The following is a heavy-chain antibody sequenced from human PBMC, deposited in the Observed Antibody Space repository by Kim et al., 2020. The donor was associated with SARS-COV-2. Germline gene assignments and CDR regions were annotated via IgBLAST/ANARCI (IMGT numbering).Heavy chain of an antibody. CDR3: ARGGPIVVVPPYYYGMDV. D-gene: IGHD2-2*01. V-gene: IGHV3-20*01. J-gene: IGHJ6*02. Sequence: GGSLRLSCAASGFTFDDYGMSWVRQAPGKGLEWVSGINWNGGSTGYADSVKGRFTISRDNAKNSLYLQMNSLRAEDTALYHCARGGPIVVVPPYYYGMDVWGQGTTVTVSS. CDR2: INWNGGST. CDR1: GFTFDDYG.